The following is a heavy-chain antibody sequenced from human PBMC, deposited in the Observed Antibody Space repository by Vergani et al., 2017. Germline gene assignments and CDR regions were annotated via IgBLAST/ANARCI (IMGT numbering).Heavy chain of an antibody. V-gene: IGHV4-61*02. J-gene: IGHJ5*02. CDR3: ASEMVRGVTRGSFDP. CDR1: GGSISSGDYY. CDR2: IYTSGST. Sequence: QVQLQESGPGLVKPSQTLSLTCTVSGGSISSGDYYWSWIRQPAGKGLEWIGRIYTSGSTNYNPSLKSRVTMSVDTSKNQFSLKLSSVTAADTAVYYCASEMVRGVTRGSFDPWGQGTLVTVSS. D-gene: IGHD3-10*01.